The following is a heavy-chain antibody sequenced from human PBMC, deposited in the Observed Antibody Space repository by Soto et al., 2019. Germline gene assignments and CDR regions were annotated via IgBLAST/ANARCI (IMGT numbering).Heavy chain of an antibody. CDR3: ARDSSGYGIDY. D-gene: IGHD3-22*01. V-gene: IGHV4-31*03. CDR1: RGSISGSNDY. Sequence: QVQLRESGPGLVKPLQTLSLTCTVSRGSISGSNDYWSWIRQHPGKGPEWIGYIYYRGTTYHNPSLRSRVSISVDTSKNKFSLNLRSVTAADTAVYYCARDSSGYGIDYWGQGTLVTVSS. CDR2: IYYRGTT. J-gene: IGHJ4*02.